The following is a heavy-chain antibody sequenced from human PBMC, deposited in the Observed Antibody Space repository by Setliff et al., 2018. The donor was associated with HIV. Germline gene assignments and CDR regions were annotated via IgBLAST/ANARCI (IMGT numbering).Heavy chain of an antibody. CDR1: GFSFNSFS. D-gene: IGHD3-22*01. CDR3: ARGSGYLFDY. Sequence: PGGSLRLSCSASGFSFNSFSMTWIRQAPGKGLEWLAYMTNTGNNVYYADSVKGRFTISRDNVKNSLYLQMNSLRAEDTAIYYCARGSGYLFDYWGQGTLVTVSS. J-gene: IGHJ4*02. CDR2: MTNTGNNV. V-gene: IGHV3-21*05.